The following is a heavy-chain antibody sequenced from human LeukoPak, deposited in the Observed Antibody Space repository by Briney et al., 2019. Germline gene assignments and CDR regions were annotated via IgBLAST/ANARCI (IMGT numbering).Heavy chain of an antibody. Sequence: KPSETLSLTCTVSGGSISSYYWRWIRQPPGKGLEWIGYIYYSGSTNYNPSLKSRVTISVDTSKNQFSLKLSSVTAADTAVYYCARDRSSSSWFGFDYWGQGTLVTVSS. CDR3: ARDRSSSSWFGFDY. CDR2: IYYSGST. CDR1: GGSISSYY. J-gene: IGHJ4*02. V-gene: IGHV4-59*01. D-gene: IGHD6-13*01.